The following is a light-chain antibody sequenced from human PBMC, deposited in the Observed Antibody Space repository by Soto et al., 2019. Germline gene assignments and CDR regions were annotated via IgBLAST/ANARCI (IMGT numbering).Light chain of an antibody. J-gene: IGLJ1*01. CDR1: SSNIGAGYD. CDR3: QSYDSSLSGYV. V-gene: IGLV1-40*01. CDR2: GNS. Sequence: QSVLTQPPSVSGAPGQRVTISCTGSSSNIGAGYDVHWYQQLPGTAPKLLISGNSNRPSGVPDRFSGSKSGTSASLAITGLQAEDEADYYCQSYDSSLSGYVFGTGTKV.